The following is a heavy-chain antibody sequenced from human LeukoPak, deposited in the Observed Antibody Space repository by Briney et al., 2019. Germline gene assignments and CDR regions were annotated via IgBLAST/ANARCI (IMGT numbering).Heavy chain of an antibody. V-gene: IGHV4-61*01. Sequence: SETLSLTCSVSGGSISDSIVSHYWSWIRQPPGKGLEWIGYIYFNGRTNYSPSLKSRVTLSVDTSKNQFSMKPISVTAADTAVYYCARTARSRDWFDPWGQGSLVTVSS. CDR1: GGSISDSIVSHY. D-gene: IGHD2-21*02. CDR2: IYFNGRT. J-gene: IGHJ5*02. CDR3: ARTARSRDWFDP.